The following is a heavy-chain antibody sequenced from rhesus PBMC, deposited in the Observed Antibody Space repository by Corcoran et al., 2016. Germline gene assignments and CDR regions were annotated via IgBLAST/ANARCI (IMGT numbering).Heavy chain of an antibody. D-gene: IGHD2-33*01. Sequence: QVQLQESGPGLVKPSETLSLTCTVSGASISSNWWSWIRQPPGKGLGWIGGISGNSESAHSTPPLITRVTQSKDASENHFSLQLGSVASAATAVYYCARYPHPLARCSDGGCSGYFEFWGQGALVTVSS. CDR3: ARYPHPLARCSDGGCSGYFEF. CDR2: ISGNSESA. CDR1: GASISSNW. J-gene: IGHJ1*01. V-gene: IGHV4-80*01.